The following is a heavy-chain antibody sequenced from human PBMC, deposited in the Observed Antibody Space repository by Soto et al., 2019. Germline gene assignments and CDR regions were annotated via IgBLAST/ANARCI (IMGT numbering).Heavy chain of an antibody. Sequence: SETLSLTCAVYGGSFSGYYWSWIRQPPGKGLEWIGEINHSGSTNYNPSLKSRVTISVDTSKNQFSLKLSSVTAADTAVYYCARGQGSSSTSRFFYMDVWGKGTTVTVSS. V-gene: IGHV4-34*01. CDR2: INHSGST. CDR3: ARGQGSSSTSRFFYMDV. D-gene: IGHD6-6*01. CDR1: GGSFSGYY. J-gene: IGHJ6*03.